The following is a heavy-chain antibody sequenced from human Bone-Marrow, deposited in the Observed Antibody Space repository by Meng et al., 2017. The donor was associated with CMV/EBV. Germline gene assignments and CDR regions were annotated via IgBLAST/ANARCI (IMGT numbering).Heavy chain of an antibody. CDR3: ARGKGRIQLWLRGYYFDY. V-gene: IGHV4-39*07. Sequence: SETLSLTCTVSGGSISSSSYYWGWIRQPPGKGLEWIGSIYYSGSTYYNPSLKSRVTISVDTSKNQFSLKLSSVTAADTAVYYCARGKGRIQLWLRGYYFDYWGQGTLVTVSS. CDR2: IYYSGST. J-gene: IGHJ4*02. CDR1: GGSISSSSYY. D-gene: IGHD5-18*01.